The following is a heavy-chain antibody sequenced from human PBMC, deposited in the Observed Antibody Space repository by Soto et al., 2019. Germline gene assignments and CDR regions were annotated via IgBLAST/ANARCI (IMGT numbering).Heavy chain of an antibody. CDR3: ARALRLRFLEWRNPRDYYMDV. Sequence: SETLSLTCAVYGGSFSGYYWSWIRQPPGKGLEWIGEINHSGSTNYNPSLKSRVTISVDTSKNQFSLKLSSVTAADTAVYYCARALRLRFLEWRNPRDYYMDVWGKGTTVTVSS. V-gene: IGHV4-34*01. CDR1: GGSFSGYY. CDR2: INHSGST. D-gene: IGHD3-3*01. J-gene: IGHJ6*03.